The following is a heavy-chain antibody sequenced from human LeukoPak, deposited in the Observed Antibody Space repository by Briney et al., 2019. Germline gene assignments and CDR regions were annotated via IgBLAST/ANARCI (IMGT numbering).Heavy chain of an antibody. V-gene: IGHV1-2*06. CDR3: ARDLYGGNSHYYYMDV. CDR1: GYTFTGYY. CDR2: INLNSGGT. Sequence: ASVKVSCKASGYTFTGYYMHWVRQAPGQGLEWMGRINLNSGGTNYAQKFQGRVTMTRDTSISTAYMELSRLRSDDTAVYYCARDLYGGNSHYYYMDVWGKGTTVTVSS. D-gene: IGHD4-23*01. J-gene: IGHJ6*03.